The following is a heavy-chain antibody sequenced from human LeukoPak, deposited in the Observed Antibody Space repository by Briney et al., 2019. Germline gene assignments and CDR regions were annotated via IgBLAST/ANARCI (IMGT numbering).Heavy chain of an antibody. CDR1: GYSLTELS. CDR3: ATGTIYCSSCSGDY. Sequence: ASVKVSCKVSGYSLTELSMHLVRQAPGKGLEWMGGFDPDDGETPLFAQKFQGRVSMTEDTSTDTAYMELSSLSSEDTAVYYCATGTIYCSSCSGDYWGQGTLVTVSS. J-gene: IGHJ4*02. CDR2: FDPDDGET. D-gene: IGHD2-2*01. V-gene: IGHV1-24*01.